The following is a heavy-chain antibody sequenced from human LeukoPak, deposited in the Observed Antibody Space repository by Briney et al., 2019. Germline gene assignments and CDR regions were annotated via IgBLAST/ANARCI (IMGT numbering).Heavy chain of an antibody. CDR3: AREPPGATDAFDI. D-gene: IGHD5-12*01. CDR2: INPNSGGT. V-gene: IGHV1-2*02. Sequence: ASVKVSCKASGYTFTGYYMHWVRQAPGPGLEWMGWINPNSGGTNYAQKFQGRVTMTRDTSISTAYMELSRLRSDDTAVYYCAREPPGATDAFDIWGQGTMVTVSS. J-gene: IGHJ3*02. CDR1: GYTFTGYY.